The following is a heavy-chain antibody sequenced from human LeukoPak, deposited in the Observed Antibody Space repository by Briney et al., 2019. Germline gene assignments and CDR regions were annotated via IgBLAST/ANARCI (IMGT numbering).Heavy chain of an antibody. D-gene: IGHD4-11*01. CDR1: GYFVSSGYY. Sequence: SETLSLTCGVSGYFVSSGYYWGWIRQPPGKGLESIGNIYNTGSTYYNPSLKSRVTISVDTSNNQFSLKLSSVTSADTAVYYCASRTTVTNALSFDYWGQGSLVIVSS. CDR3: ASRTTVTNALSFDY. V-gene: IGHV4-38-2*01. J-gene: IGHJ4*02. CDR2: IYNTGST.